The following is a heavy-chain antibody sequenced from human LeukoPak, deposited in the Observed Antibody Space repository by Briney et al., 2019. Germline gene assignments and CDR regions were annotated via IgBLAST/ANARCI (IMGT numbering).Heavy chain of an antibody. CDR3: ARGYYYDSSGYYDY. V-gene: IGHV1-8*01. CDR2: MNPNSGNT. CDR1: GYTFTSYD. Sequence: ASVKVSCKASGYTFTSYDINWVRQATGQGLEWMGWMNPNSGNTGNAQKFQGRVTMTRNTSISTAYMELSSLRSEDTAVYYCARGYYYDSSGYYDYWGQGTLVTVSS. J-gene: IGHJ4*02. D-gene: IGHD3-22*01.